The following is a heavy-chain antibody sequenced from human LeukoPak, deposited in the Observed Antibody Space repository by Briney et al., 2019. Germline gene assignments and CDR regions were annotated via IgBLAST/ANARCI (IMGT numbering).Heavy chain of an antibody. D-gene: IGHD3-22*01. J-gene: IGHJ4*02. V-gene: IGHV3-64*01. CDR1: GFTFSSYT. Sequence: GGSLRLSCAASGFTFSSYTMHWVRQAPGKGLEYVSAISSNGGSTYYANSVKGRFTISRDNSKNTLYLQMGSLRAEDMAVYYCARAPVGYYYVDYWGQGTLVTVSS. CDR3: ARAPVGYYYVDY. CDR2: ISSNGGST.